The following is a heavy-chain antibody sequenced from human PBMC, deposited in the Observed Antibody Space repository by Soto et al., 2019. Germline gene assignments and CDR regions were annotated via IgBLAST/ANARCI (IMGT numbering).Heavy chain of an antibody. CDR3: ATERWYGDYDSGY. V-gene: IGHV1-18*01. Sequence: QVQLVQSGAEVKKPGASVKVSCKASGYTFTSYGISWVRQAPGQGLEWMGWISAYNGNTNHAQKLQGRVTMTTNTSTSIAYEEQRSLGSVDTAVYCCATERWYGDYDSGYWGQGTLVTVSS. J-gene: IGHJ4*02. CDR1: GYTFTSYG. D-gene: IGHD4-17*01. CDR2: ISAYNGNT.